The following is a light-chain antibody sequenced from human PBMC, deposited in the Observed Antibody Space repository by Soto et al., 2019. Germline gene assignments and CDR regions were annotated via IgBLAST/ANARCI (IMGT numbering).Light chain of an antibody. CDR2: EVS. V-gene: IGLV2-14*01. Sequence: QSVLTQPASVSGSPGQSITISCTGTSSDVGGYNYVSWYQQYPGKAHKVMIYEVSNRPSRVSNRFSGSKSGNTASLTISGLQAEDEADYDGSSYTSSSTHVFGTGTKVTVL. CDR1: SSDVGGYNY. J-gene: IGLJ1*01. CDR3: SSYTSSSTHV.